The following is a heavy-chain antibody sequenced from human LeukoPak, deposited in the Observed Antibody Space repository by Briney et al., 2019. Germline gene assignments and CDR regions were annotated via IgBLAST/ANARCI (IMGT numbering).Heavy chain of an antibody. J-gene: IGHJ3*02. V-gene: IGHV3-11*06. CDR2: INSSSYT. CDR1: GFTFSDYY. D-gene: IGHD2-15*01. Sequence: PGGSLRLSFSASGFTFSDYYMSWIRQAPGKGLGGVSYINSSSYTNYPDSVKGRFTISRDNAKNSLYLQMNSLRAEDTAVYYCARVGVYCSGGSCSDDAFDIWGQGTMVTVSS. CDR3: ARVGVYCSGGSCSDDAFDI.